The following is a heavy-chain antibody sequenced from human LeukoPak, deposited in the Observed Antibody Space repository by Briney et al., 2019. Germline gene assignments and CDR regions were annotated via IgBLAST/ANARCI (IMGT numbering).Heavy chain of an antibody. CDR2: IYYIGST. J-gene: IGHJ4*02. Sequence: PSETLSLTCTVSGGSISSDYWSWIRQPPGKGLEWIGYIYYIGSTNYNPSLKSRITISVDTSKSHFSLKLSSVTAADTAVYYCARVVGATGSSDYWGQGTLDTVSS. CDR1: GGSISSDY. V-gene: IGHV4-59*01. D-gene: IGHD1-26*01. CDR3: ARVVGATGSSDY.